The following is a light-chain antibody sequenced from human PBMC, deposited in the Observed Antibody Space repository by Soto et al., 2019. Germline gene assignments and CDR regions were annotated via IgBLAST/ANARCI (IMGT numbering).Light chain of an antibody. J-gene: IGLJ3*02. CDR3: TSYTHNRTGV. Sequence: QSVLTQPPSVSGSPGQSVTISCTGTSSDVGNYNRVSWYQQPPGTAPKLMIYEVTNRPSGVPNRFSASKSGNTASLTISGLQAEDESDYYCTSYTHNRTGVFGGGTKLTVL. CDR1: SSDVGNYNR. V-gene: IGLV2-18*02. CDR2: EVT.